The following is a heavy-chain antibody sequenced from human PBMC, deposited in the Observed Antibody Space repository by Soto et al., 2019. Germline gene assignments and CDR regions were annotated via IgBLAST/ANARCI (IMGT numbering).Heavy chain of an antibody. V-gene: IGHV1-2*02. J-gene: IGHJ4*02. CDR2: INAKSGGT. Sequence: GASVKVSCKASGYTIPAHLLHWVRRAPGQGLEWMGWINAKSGGTDYAQKFQDRVTMTRDTSISTAYMELSRLRSDDTAVYYCASGITGTTLRALNDPNAFDYWGQGTLVTVSS. CDR1: GYTIPAHL. CDR3: ASGITGTTLRALNDPNAFDY. D-gene: IGHD1-7*01.